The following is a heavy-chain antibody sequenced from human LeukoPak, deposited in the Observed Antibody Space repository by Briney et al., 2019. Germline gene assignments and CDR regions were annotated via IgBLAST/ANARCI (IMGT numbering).Heavy chain of an antibody. CDR1: GFTFTSYA. D-gene: IGHD3-22*01. V-gene: IGHV1-18*01. CDR2: ISAYNGDT. CDR3: ARDSKYYYDTSRWRPPVDY. Sequence: GASVKVSCRASGFTFTSYAISWVRQAPGQGLEWMGWISAYNGDTNYAQKLQGRNTMTTDTSTTTAYMELRSLRSDDTAVYYCARDSKYYYDTSRWRPPVDYWGQGTLVTVSS. J-gene: IGHJ4*02.